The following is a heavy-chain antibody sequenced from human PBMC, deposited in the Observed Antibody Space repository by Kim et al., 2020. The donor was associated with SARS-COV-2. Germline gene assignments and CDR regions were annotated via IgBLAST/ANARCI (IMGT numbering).Heavy chain of an antibody. V-gene: IGHV3-30-3*01. CDR2: ISYDGSNK. D-gene: IGHD2-21*02. J-gene: IGHJ5*02. CDR1: GFTFSSYA. Sequence: GGSLRLSCAASGFTFSSYAMHWVRQAPGKGLEWVAVISYDGSNKYYADSVKGRFTISRDNSKNTLYLQMNSLRAEDTAVYYCAREGGDFESGEVDRFDPWGQGTLVTVSS. CDR3: AREGGDFESGEVDRFDP.